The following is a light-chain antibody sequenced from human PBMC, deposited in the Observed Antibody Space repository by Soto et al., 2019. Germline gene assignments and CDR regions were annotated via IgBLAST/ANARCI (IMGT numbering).Light chain of an antibody. CDR1: SSDVGYYNY. J-gene: IGLJ2*01. Sequence: QSALTQPASVSGSPGQSITISCTGTSSDVGYYNYVSWYQQHPGKAPKLIIFEVSNRPSGISSRFSGSKSGNTASLTISGLQAEDEADYYCASYTSSSTSVIFGRGTKLTVL. CDR2: EVS. V-gene: IGLV2-14*01. CDR3: ASYTSSSTSVI.